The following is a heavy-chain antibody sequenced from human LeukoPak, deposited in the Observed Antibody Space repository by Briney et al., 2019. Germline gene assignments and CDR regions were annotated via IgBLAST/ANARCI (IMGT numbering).Heavy chain of an antibody. D-gene: IGHD6-19*01. CDR2: IWYDGSKR. J-gene: IGHJ4*02. CDR1: GFTFTKYG. CDR3: ARETAVAGFDY. Sequence: GGSLRLSCAASGFTFTKYGFDWVRQAPGKGLEWVAVIWYDGSKRYYADSVKGRFTVSKDNSKNTVYLQMNSLRAEDTALYYCARETAVAGFDYWGQGTLVTVSS. V-gene: IGHV3-33*07.